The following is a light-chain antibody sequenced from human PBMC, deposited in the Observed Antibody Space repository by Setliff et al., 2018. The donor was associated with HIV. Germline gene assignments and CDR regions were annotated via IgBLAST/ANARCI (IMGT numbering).Light chain of an antibody. CDR2: DVS. V-gene: IGLV2-11*01. CDR3: CSYAGSPYV. J-gene: IGLJ1*01. CDR1: SSDVGGYNY. Sequence: SALTQPRSVSGSPGQSVTISCTGTSSDVGGYNYVSWYQQHPGKAPKLVIFDVSKRPSGVPDRFSGSKSGNTASLTISGLQAEDEADYYCCSYAGSPYVFGTGTKV.